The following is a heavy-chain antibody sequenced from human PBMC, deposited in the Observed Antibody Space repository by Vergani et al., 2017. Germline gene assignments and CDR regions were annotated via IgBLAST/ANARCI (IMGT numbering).Heavy chain of an antibody. V-gene: IGHV3-66*01. Sequence: EVQLVESGGGLVQPGGSLRLSCAASGFTVNSHYMSWVRQAPGKGLEWVSVIYGGDNTYYADSVKGRFTISRDNSKNTLYLQMNSLRAEDTAVYYCAKEFWGSSGWYRGPFDYWGQGTLVTVSS. CDR2: IYGGDNT. CDR3: AKEFWGSSGWYRGPFDY. CDR1: GFTVNSHY. D-gene: IGHD6-19*01. J-gene: IGHJ4*02.